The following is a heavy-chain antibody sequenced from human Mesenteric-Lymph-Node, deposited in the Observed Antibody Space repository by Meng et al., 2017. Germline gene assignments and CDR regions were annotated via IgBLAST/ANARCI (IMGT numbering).Heavy chain of an antibody. D-gene: IGHD6-13*01. CDR3: AKRVEWQQLAPFDY. CDR1: AFTSTNYA. CDR2: ISDSGGRI. V-gene: IGHV3-23*01. Sequence: EVQLLESGGGLVQPGGSLRLSCAASAFTSTNYAMSWVRQAPGKGLEWVSTISDSGGRIFYADSVKGRFTISRDNSKNTVYLQMKSLRVEDTAIYYCAKRVEWQQLAPFDYWGRGTLVTVSS. J-gene: IGHJ4*02.